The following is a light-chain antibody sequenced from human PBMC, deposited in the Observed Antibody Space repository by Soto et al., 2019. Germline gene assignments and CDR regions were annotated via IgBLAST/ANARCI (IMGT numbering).Light chain of an antibody. CDR3: QKYSSVPV. V-gene: IGKV1-27*01. Sequence: DIQMTQSPTSLSASVGDRVTITCRASQGIRNFVAWYQQKPGKAPKLLIYAASTLQSGVPSRFSGSGSGTDFTRTLNSLQPEDVATYSCQKYSSVPVFGPGTKVEIK. CDR1: QGIRNF. CDR2: AAS. J-gene: IGKJ3*01.